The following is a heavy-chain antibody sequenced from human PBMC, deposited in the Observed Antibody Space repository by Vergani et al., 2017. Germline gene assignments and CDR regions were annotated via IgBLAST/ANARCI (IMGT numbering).Heavy chain of an antibody. J-gene: IGHJ5*02. D-gene: IGHD3-10*01. V-gene: IGHV4-38-2*01. CDR1: GYSITSGSY. Sequence: QVQLLESGPGLLKPSETLSLTCSFSGYSITSGSYWGWIRQPPGRGLEWIGSIYHTGSAYYNPALKSRVTVSVDTSMNQVSLKLNSVTAADTAVYYCVRTGARWFGETKDGGWFDPWGQGTLVTVTS. CDR3: VRTGARWFGETKDGGWFDP. CDR2: IYHTGSA.